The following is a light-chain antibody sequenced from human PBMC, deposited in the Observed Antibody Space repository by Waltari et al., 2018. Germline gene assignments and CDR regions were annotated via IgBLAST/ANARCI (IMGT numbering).Light chain of an antibody. CDR3: LQHDSFPWT. CDR1: QDISNY. CDR2: GAS. Sequence: DIKVTQSPSAMSASVGARATISCRASQDISNYLAWFQQRPGKVPKRLIYGASRLQDGVPSRFSGSGSGTEFTLTISSLQPEDFATYYCLQHDSFPWTFGQGTKVEF. V-gene: IGKV1-17*03. J-gene: IGKJ1*01.